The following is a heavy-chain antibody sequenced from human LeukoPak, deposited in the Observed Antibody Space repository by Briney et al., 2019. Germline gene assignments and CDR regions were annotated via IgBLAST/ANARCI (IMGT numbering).Heavy chain of an antibody. CDR3: ARHGGNSQQLGTFDY. D-gene: IGHD6-13*01. Sequence: SKTLSLTCTVSGGSISCSSYHWGRIRQPPGKGLEWIGRNYYSGSTYYNSSLKSRVTISVDTSTNQFSLKLRSVTAADTAVYYCARHGGNSQQLGTFDYWGQGTLVTVSS. V-gene: IGHV4-39*01. CDR2: NYYSGST. CDR1: GGSISCSSYH. J-gene: IGHJ4*02.